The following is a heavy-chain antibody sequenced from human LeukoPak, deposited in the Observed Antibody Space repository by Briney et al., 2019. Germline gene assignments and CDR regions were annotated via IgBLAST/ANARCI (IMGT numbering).Heavy chain of an antibody. CDR2: IYPGDSDT. V-gene: IGHV5-51*01. J-gene: IGHJ4*01. CDR1: GYSFTNYW. D-gene: IGHD3-10*01. Sequence: GESVKISCKGSGYSFTNYWIGWVRQLPGKGLEWMGIIYPGDSDTRYSPSFQGHVTISADKSISTAYLQWSSLKASDTAMYYCARQGYGFGELLQYWGHGTLVTVSS. CDR3: ARQGYGFGELLQY.